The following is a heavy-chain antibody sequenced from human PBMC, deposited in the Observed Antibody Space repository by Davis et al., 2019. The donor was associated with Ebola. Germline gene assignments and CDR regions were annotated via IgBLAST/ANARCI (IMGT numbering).Heavy chain of an antibody. D-gene: IGHD3-22*01. CDR2: IYPGDSDT. CDR1: GYSFTNYW. J-gene: IGHJ4*02. Sequence: GESLKISCQGFGYSFTNYWIGWVRRMPGKGLEWMGIIYPGDSDTRYSPSFLGQVIFSADKSMNTAYLHWSSLKASDTATYYCARAPYYYDVSGFYVDYWGQGTLVTVSS. V-gene: IGHV5-51*01. CDR3: ARAPYYYDVSGFYVDY.